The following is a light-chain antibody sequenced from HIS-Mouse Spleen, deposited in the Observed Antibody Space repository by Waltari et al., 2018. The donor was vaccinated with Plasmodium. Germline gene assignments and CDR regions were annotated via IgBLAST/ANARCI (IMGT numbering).Light chain of an antibody. J-gene: IGKJ3*01. V-gene: IGKV3-15*01. Sequence: EIVMTQSPATLSVSPGERATLSCRASQSVSSNLAWYQHKPGPAPRLLIYGASTRATGIPARFSGSVSGTEFTLTISSLQSEDFAVYYCQQYNNLSFTFGPGTKVDIK. CDR2: GAS. CDR3: QQYNNLSFT. CDR1: QSVSSN.